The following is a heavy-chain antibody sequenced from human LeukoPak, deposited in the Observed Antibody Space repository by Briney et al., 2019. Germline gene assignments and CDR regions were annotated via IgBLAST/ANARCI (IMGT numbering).Heavy chain of an antibody. V-gene: IGHV1-2*02. Sequence: GASVKVSCKASGYTFTGYHIRWVRQAPGQGFEWMGWINPNSGGTNYAQKFQGRVSMTRDTPISTAYMELTRLTSDDTAVYDCARTYRSAWYEGIDYWGQGTLVIVSS. J-gene: IGHJ4*02. CDR2: INPNSGGT. CDR3: ARTYRSAWYEGIDY. CDR1: GYTFTGYH. D-gene: IGHD6-19*01.